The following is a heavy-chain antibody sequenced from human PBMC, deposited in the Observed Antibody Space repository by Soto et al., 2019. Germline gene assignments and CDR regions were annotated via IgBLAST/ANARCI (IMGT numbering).Heavy chain of an antibody. CDR3: AKDLFPTSGQRFFFES. CDR1: GFTFSTYA. D-gene: IGHD2-21*01. J-gene: IGHJ4*02. CDR2: ILHDETP. V-gene: IGHV3-23*01. Sequence: GGSLRRSCAASGFTFSTYAMTWVRQAPGRGLEWVSTILHDETPFYTDSVKGRFTISRDNVRGTLYLQMNGLRVEDAALYFCAKDLFPTSGQRFFFESWGQGSLVTVSS.